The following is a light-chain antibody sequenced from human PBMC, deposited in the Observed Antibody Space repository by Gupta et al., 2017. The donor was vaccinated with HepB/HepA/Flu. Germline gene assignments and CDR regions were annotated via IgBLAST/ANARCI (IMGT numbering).Light chain of an antibody. CDR2: QDS. Sequence: SYELTQPPSVSVSPGQTARITCAGDALPKQYAYWYQQKPVQAPVLVIYQDSERPSGIPERFSGSSSGTTVTLTISGVQAEDEADYYCQSADSSGTYVVFGGGTKLTVL. CDR1: ALPKQY. J-gene: IGLJ2*01. CDR3: QSADSSGTYVV. V-gene: IGLV3-25*03.